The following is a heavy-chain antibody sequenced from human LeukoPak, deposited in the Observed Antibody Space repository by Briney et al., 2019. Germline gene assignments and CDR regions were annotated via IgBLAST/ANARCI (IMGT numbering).Heavy chain of an antibody. CDR1: GGSFSGYY. D-gene: IGHD3-10*01. V-gene: IGHV4-34*01. CDR2: VNHSGST. J-gene: IGHJ4*02. CDR3: ARGGLWVVRPVDY. Sequence: KPSQRLSLTCAVYGGSFSGYYWSWIRQPPGKGLEWIGEVNHSGSTNYNPSLKSRVTISVDTSKNQFSLKLSSVTAADTAVYYCARGGLWVVRPVDYWGQGTLVTVSS.